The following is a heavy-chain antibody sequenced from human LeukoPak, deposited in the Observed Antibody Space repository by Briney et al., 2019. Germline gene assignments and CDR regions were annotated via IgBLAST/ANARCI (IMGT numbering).Heavy chain of an antibody. D-gene: IGHD3-3*01. CDR2: IYASGST. J-gene: IGHJ3*02. Sequence: SETLSLTCTVSGGSISSYYWSWIRQPPGKGLEWIGYIYASGSTNYNPSLKSRVTISVDTSKDQFSLKLSSVTAADTAVYYCARLGSYDFWSGYPVAFDIWGQGTMVTVSS. CDR1: GGSISSYY. CDR3: ARLGSYDFWSGYPVAFDI. V-gene: IGHV4-4*09.